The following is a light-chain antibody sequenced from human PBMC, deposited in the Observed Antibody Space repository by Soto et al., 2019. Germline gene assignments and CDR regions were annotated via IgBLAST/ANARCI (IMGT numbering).Light chain of an antibody. CDR3: QQYGSSPLT. CDR2: RAS. Sequence: EIVLTQSPGTLSLSPGERATLSCRASQSVSSNSLAWYQQKPAQAPKVLIYRASSRATGIPDRFSGSGSGTDFTLTISRLEPEDFAVYYCQQYGSSPLTFGGGTKVEIK. V-gene: IGKV3-20*01. CDR1: QSVSSNS. J-gene: IGKJ4*01.